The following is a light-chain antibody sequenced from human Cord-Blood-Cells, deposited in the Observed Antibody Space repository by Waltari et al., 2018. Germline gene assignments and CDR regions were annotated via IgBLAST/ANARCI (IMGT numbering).Light chain of an antibody. CDR1: QSISSW. V-gene: IGKV1-5*03. J-gene: IGKJ1*01. CDR3: QQYNSYSGT. CDR2: KAS. Sequence: DIQMTQSPSTLSASVGDRVTITCRASQSISSWLAWYQRKPGKAPKLLIYKASSLESGVPSRFSGSGSGTEFTLTISSLQPDDFATYYCQQYNSYSGTFGQRTKVEIK.